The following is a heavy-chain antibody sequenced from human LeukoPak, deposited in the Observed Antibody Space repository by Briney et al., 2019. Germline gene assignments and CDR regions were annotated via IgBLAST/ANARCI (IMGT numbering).Heavy chain of an antibody. Sequence: GGSLRLSCAASGLTFSSYAMSWVRQAPGKGLEWVSAISGSGGSTYYADSVKGRFTISRDNSKNTLYLQMNSLRAEDTAVYYCAKDPSYSGYGTFDHWGQGTLVTVSS. V-gene: IGHV3-23*01. CDR2: ISGSGGST. CDR3: AKDPSYSGYGTFDH. CDR1: GLTFSSYA. D-gene: IGHD5-12*01. J-gene: IGHJ4*02.